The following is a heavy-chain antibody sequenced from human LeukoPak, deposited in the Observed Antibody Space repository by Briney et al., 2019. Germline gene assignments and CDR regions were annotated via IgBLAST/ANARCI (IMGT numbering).Heavy chain of an antibody. CDR2: IIPIFGTA. CDR1: GGTFSSYV. Sequence: GASVKVSCKASGGTFSSYVISWVRQAPGQGLEWMGGIIPIFGTANYAQKFQGRVTITADESTSTAYMELSSLRSEDTAVYYCARDIVATLRLGYAAFDIWGQGTMVTVSS. V-gene: IGHV1-69*13. J-gene: IGHJ3*02. D-gene: IGHD5-12*01. CDR3: ARDIVATLRLGYAAFDI.